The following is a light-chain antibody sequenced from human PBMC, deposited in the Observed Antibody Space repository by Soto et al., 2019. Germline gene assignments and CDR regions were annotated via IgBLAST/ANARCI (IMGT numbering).Light chain of an antibody. CDR1: QSVNSW. J-gene: IGKJ4*01. CDR3: QQYNTYLSLT. Sequence: DIPMTQSPSTLSASVGDRVTITCRASQSVNSWLAWYQQKPGKAPKVLIYDASSLESGVPSRFSGSGSGTEFTLTISSLQPDDFATYYCQQYNTYLSLTFGGGTKVEIK. CDR2: DAS. V-gene: IGKV1-5*01.